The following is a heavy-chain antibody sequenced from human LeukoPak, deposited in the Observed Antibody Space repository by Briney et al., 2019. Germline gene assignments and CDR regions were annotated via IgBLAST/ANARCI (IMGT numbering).Heavy chain of an antibody. D-gene: IGHD2-21*02. CDR2: IYYSGST. J-gene: IGHJ4*02. V-gene: IGHV4-31*03. CDR3: ARAPGGDRYYFDY. CDR1: GGSISSGGYY. Sequence: SETLSLTCTVSGGSISSGGYYWSWIRQHPGKGLEWIGYIYYSGSTYYNPSLKSRVTISVDTFKNQFSLKLSSVTAADTAVYYCARAPGGDRYYFDYWGQGTLVTVSS.